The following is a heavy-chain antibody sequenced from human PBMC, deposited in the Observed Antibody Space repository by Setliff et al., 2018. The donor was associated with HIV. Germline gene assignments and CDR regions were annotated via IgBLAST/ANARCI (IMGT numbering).Heavy chain of an antibody. Sequence: SETLSLTCTVAGGSLSNYYWSWIRQSPGKGPEWIGYIYASRSTNHNPSLKSRVTVLVDPSNNQFSLRLSSVTAADTAVYYCARHSDFWSEDAFDIWAQGTVVTVSS. J-gene: IGHJ3*02. CDR2: IYASRST. V-gene: IGHV4-4*09. D-gene: IGHD3-3*01. CDR3: ARHSDFWSEDAFDI. CDR1: GGSLSNYY.